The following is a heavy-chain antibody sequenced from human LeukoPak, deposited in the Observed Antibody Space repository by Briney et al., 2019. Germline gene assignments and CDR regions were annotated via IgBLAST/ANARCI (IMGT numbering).Heavy chain of an antibody. CDR1: GGSISSSTYH. V-gene: IGHV4-39*01. J-gene: IGHJ3*02. CDR2: IYYTGST. D-gene: IGHD1-26*01. Sequence: PSETLSLTCTVSGGSISSSTYHWVWIRQPPGKGLEWIGSIYYTGSTYYNPSLKSRVNISVDTSKNQFSLKLISVTAADTAVYYCARRHSGNFWGAFDIWGQGTMVTVSS. CDR3: ARRHSGNFWGAFDI.